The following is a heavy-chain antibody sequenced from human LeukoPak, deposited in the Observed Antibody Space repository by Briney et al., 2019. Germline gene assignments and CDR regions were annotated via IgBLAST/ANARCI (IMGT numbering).Heavy chain of an antibody. Sequence: ASVKVSCKTSGYTFTGYYIHWVRQAPGQGLEWMGWINPNSGGTNYAQKFLGRVTVTRDTSISTAYMELSRLTSDDTATYYCARVGDDSSGYPTLWGQGSLVTVSS. CDR1: GYTFTGYY. CDR3: ARVGDDSSGYPTL. J-gene: IGHJ4*02. D-gene: IGHD3-22*01. V-gene: IGHV1-2*02. CDR2: INPNSGGT.